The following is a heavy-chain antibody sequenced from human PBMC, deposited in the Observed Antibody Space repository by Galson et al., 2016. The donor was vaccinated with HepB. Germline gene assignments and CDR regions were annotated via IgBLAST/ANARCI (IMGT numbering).Heavy chain of an antibody. CDR1: GVIFDAYV. J-gene: IGHJ4*02. Sequence: SLRLSCAASGVIFDAYVMHWVRQAPGKGLEWVSLITWDGATTYYADSVKGRFTISRDNSENSLYLQMTRLRTEDTAIYYCARTGYNYGHFDSWGQGTLVTVSP. D-gene: IGHD5-18*01. CDR2: ITWDGATT. V-gene: IGHV3-43*01. CDR3: ARTGYNYGHFDS.